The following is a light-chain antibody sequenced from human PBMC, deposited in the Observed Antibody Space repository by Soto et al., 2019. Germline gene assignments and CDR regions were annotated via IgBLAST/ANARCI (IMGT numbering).Light chain of an antibody. Sequence: QSALTQPASVSGSTGQSITISCTGTSSDVGGYHYVSWYQHHPGKAPKLMIYEVSNRPSGVSNRFSGSKSGNTASLTISGLQAEDEADYFCSSYGSTSSRYVFGSGTKLTVL. CDR2: EVS. J-gene: IGLJ1*01. CDR1: SSDVGGYHY. V-gene: IGLV2-14*01. CDR3: SSYGSTSSRYV.